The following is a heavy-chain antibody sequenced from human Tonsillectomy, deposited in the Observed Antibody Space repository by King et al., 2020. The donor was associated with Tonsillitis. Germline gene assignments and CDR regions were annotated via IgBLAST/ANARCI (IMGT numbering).Heavy chain of an antibody. V-gene: IGHV3-21*01. Sequence: VQLVESGGGLVKPGGSLRLSCAASGFTFSSYSMNWVRQAPGKGLEWVSSIRTSSSYIYYADSVKGRFTITRDNAKNSVYMQMNSQRAEDTAVYYCARDRFYDILTGYSVGRDVWGQGTTVTVSS. CDR2: IRTSSSYI. CDR1: GFTFSSYS. CDR3: ARDRFYDILTGYSVGRDV. J-gene: IGHJ6*02. D-gene: IGHD3-9*01.